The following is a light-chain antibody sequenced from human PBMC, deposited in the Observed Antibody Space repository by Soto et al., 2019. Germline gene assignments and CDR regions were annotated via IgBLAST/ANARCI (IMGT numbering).Light chain of an antibody. V-gene: IGKV3-20*01. CDR1: QSVRSSY. CDR2: GSS. J-gene: IGKJ5*01. CDR3: QQYGRSPPIT. Sequence: EIVMTQSPATLSVSPGERATLSCRASQSVRSSYLAWYQQKPGQAPRLLIYGSSTRATGIPARFSGSGSGTDFTLTISRLEPEDFAVYYCQQYGRSPPITFGQGTRLEIK.